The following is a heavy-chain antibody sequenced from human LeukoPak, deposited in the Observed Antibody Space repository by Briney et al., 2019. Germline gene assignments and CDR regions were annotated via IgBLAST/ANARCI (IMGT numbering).Heavy chain of an antibody. CDR3: ARAHRRYCSGGSCYNWFDP. Sequence: ASVKVSCKASGGTXSSYAISWVRQAPGQGLEWMGGIIPIFGTANYAQKFQGRVTITADESTSTAYMELSSLRSEDTAVYYCARAHRRYCSGGSCYNWFDPWGQGTLVTVSS. CDR2: IIPIFGTA. V-gene: IGHV1-69*01. D-gene: IGHD2-15*01. CDR1: GGTXSSYA. J-gene: IGHJ5*02.